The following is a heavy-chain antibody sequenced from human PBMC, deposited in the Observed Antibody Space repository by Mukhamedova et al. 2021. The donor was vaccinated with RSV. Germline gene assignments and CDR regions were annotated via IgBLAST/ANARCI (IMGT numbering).Heavy chain of an antibody. Sequence: EYMGIIYPGDSDTRYSPSFQGQVTISADKSISAAYLQWNALKASDTAMYYCARYRGAYSASWGLRFFDAFDMWGQGTMVIVS. J-gene: IGHJ3*02. CDR3: ARYRGAYSASWGLRFFDAFDM. CDR2: IYPGDSDT. V-gene: IGHV5-51*01. D-gene: IGHD6-13*01.